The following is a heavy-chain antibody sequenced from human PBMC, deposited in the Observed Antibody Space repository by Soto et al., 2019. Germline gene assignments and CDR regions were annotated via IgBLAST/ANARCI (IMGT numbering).Heavy chain of an antibody. CDR1: GYSFSSYW. CDR2: IYPGDSDT. J-gene: IGHJ4*02. V-gene: IGHV5-51*01. Sequence: PGESLKISCKGSGYSFSSYWIGWVRQMPGKGLEWMGIIYPGDSDTRYSPSFQGQVTMSADKSISTAYLQWSSLKASDTAMYYCTRRSSSSWYSDYWGQGTLVTVSS. CDR3: TRRSSSSWYSDY. D-gene: IGHD6-13*01.